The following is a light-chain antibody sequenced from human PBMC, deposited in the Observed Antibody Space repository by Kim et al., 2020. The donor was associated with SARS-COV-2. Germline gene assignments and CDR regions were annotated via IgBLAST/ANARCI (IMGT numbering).Light chain of an antibody. CDR1: TIGSKS. V-gene: IGLV3-21*04. CDR3: QVWDSSSDHHWV. Sequence: PRMTARITCGGNTIGSKSVHWYQQKPGQAPVLVIYYDSDRPSGIPERFSGSNSGNTATLTISRVEAGDEADYYCQVWDSSSDHHWVFGGGTQLTVL. J-gene: IGLJ3*02. CDR2: YDS.